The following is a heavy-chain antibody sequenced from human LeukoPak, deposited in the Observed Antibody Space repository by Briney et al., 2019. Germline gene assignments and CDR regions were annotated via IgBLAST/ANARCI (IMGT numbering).Heavy chain of an antibody. CDR3: AKGSSSGWYDFDY. Sequence: GGSLRLSCAASGFTFSSYAMSWVRQAPGEGLEWVSAISGSGGSTYYADSVKGRFTISRDNSKNTLYPQMNSLRAEDAAVYYCAKGSSSGWYDFDYWGQGTLVTVSS. J-gene: IGHJ4*02. CDR1: GFTFSSYA. V-gene: IGHV3-23*01. CDR2: ISGSGGST. D-gene: IGHD6-19*01.